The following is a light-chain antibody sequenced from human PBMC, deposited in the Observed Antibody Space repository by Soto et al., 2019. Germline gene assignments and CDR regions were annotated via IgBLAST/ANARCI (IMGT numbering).Light chain of an antibody. V-gene: IGKV1-39*01. J-gene: IGKJ1*01. CDR1: QGIGTY. CDR3: QQTYSTPPWT. Sequence: EIHLTQPQSSLSASVGDRVTISCRATQGIGTYLTWYQQKPGRAPNRLIYDASTLQTGAPSRFSGRASATDFTLTISSLQPEDVGTYFCQQTYSTPPWTFGQGTKVDIK. CDR2: DAS.